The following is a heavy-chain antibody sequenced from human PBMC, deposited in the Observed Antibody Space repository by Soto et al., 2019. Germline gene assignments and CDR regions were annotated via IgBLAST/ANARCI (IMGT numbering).Heavy chain of an antibody. CDR2: IYWDDDK. CDR3: IPSRCGGDCLQFYASYYYYGMDV. CDR1: AFSLSTGGVG. Sequence: QITLKESGPTLVKPTQTLTLTCTFSAFSLSTGGVGVGWIRQTPGKALEWLALIYWDDDKRYSPSLRSTITITKDTSKNPVVFTMANMDPVDTATYYCIPSRCGGDCLQFYASYYYYGMDVWGQGTTVTGSS. V-gene: IGHV2-5*02. J-gene: IGHJ6*02. D-gene: IGHD2-21*02.